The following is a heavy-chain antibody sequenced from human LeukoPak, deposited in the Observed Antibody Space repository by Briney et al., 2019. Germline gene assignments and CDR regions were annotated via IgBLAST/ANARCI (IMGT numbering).Heavy chain of an antibody. CDR1: GGSISSYY. Sequence: SETLSLTCTVSGGSISSYYWSWIRQPPGKGLEWSGYIYYSGSTNYNPSLKSRVTISVDTSKNQFSLKLSSVTAADTAVYYCARDLGYCTNGVCHTRFDYWGQGTLVTVSS. V-gene: IGHV4-59*01. CDR3: ARDLGYCTNGVCHTRFDY. D-gene: IGHD2-8*01. J-gene: IGHJ4*02. CDR2: IYYSGST.